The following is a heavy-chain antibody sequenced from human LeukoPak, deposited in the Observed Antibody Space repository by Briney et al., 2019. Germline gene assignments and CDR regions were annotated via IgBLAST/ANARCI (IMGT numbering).Heavy chain of an antibody. Sequence: GGSLRLSCAASGFTFSNFGMHWVRQAPGKGLEWVAFIRYDGSNKYYADSVKGRFTISRDNSKNTLYLQMNSLRGEDTAVYYCARDGDTMSGTYYYDMDVWGKGTTVTISS. J-gene: IGHJ6*03. CDR2: IRYDGSNK. V-gene: IGHV3-30*02. CDR3: ARDGDTMSGTYYYDMDV. D-gene: IGHD1-26*01. CDR1: GFTFSNFG.